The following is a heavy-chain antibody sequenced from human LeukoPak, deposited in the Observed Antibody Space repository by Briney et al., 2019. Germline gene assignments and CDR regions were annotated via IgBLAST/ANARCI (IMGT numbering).Heavy chain of an antibody. D-gene: IGHD6-13*01. V-gene: IGHV3-9*01. Sequence: GGSLRLSCAASGFTFDDYAMHWVRQAPGKGLEWVSGISWNSGSIGYADSVKGRFTISRDNAKNSLYLQMNSLRAEDTALYYCAREAAAGGEYYFDYWGQGTLVTVSS. J-gene: IGHJ4*02. CDR1: GFTFDDYA. CDR3: AREAAAGGEYYFDY. CDR2: ISWNSGSI.